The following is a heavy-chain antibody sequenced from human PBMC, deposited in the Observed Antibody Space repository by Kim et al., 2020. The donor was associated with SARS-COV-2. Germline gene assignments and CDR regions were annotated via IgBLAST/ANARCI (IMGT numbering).Heavy chain of an antibody. J-gene: IGHJ1*01. V-gene: IGHV3-30*18. CDR2: ISYDGSNK. D-gene: IGHD1-26*01. CDR1: GFTFSSYG. Sequence: GGSLRLSCAASGFTFSSYGMHWVRQAPGKGLEWVAVISYDGSNKYYADSVKGRFTISRDNSKNTLYLQMNSLRAEDTAVYYCAKGGGNFQHWGQGTLVTVSS. CDR3: AKGGGNFQH.